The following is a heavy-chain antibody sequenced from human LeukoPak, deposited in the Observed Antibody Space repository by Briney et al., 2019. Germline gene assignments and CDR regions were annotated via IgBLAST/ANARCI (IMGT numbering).Heavy chain of an antibody. J-gene: IGHJ4*02. V-gene: IGHV1-69*01. CDR3: ARDVPYSSSFLFDY. CDR1: GGTFSSYA. CDR2: IIPVFGTA. D-gene: IGHD6-13*01. Sequence: SVKVSCKASGGTFSSYAISWVRQAPGQGLEWMGGIIPVFGTANYAQKFQGRVTITADESTSTAYMELSSLRSEDTAVYYCARDVPYSSSFLFDYRGQGTLVTVSS.